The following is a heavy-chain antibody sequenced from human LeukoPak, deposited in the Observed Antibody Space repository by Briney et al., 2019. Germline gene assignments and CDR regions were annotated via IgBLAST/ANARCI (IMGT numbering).Heavy chain of an antibody. J-gene: IGHJ5*02. CDR2: IYHSGST. Sequence: SGTLSLTCAVSGGSISSSNWWSWVRQPPGKGLEWIGEIYHSGSTNYNPSLKSRVTISVDKSKNQFSLKLSSVTAADTAVYYCARVPSAGGDYVYWFDPWGQGTLVTVSS. V-gene: IGHV4-4*02. D-gene: IGHD4-17*01. CDR1: GGSISSSNW. CDR3: ARVPSAGGDYVYWFDP.